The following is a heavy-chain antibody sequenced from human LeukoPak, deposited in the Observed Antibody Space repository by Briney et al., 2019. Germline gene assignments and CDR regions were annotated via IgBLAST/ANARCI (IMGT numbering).Heavy chain of an antibody. CDR2: IIPIFGTA. V-gene: IGHV1-69*05. D-gene: IGHD3-3*01. Sequence: ASVKVSCKASGGTFSSYAISWVRQAPGQGLEWMGGIIPIFGTANYAQKFQGRVTITTDESTSTAYMELSSLRSEDTAVYYCAASPLSKYYDFWRAGGGDYWGQGSLVTVS. J-gene: IGHJ4*02. CDR1: GGTFSSYA. CDR3: AASPLSKYYDFWRAGGGDY.